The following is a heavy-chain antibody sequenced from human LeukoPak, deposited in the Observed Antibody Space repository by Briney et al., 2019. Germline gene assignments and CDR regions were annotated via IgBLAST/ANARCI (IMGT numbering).Heavy chain of an antibody. CDR1: RYTFTSYG. D-gene: IGHD3-22*01. J-gene: IGHJ3*02. CDR3: VREGSYYDSSGYDI. Sequence: APVKVSCKASRYTFTSYGISWVRQAPGQALEWMGWISAYNGNANYAQKLQGRITMTTDTSTSTAYMELRSLRSEETEVYYCVREGSYYDSSGYDIWGQGTMVTVSS. CDR2: ISAYNGNA. V-gene: IGHV1-18*01.